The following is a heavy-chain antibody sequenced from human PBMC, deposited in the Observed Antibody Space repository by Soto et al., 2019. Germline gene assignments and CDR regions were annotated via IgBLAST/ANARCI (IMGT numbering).Heavy chain of an antibody. V-gene: IGHV1-3*01. CDR1: GYTFTSYA. J-gene: IGHJ4*02. D-gene: IGHD6-13*01. CDR2: INAGNGNT. Sequence: QVQLVQSGAEVKKPGASVKVSCKASGYTFTSYAMHWVRQAPGQRLEWMGWINAGNGNTKYSQKFQGRGTITRDTSASTAYMELNSLRSEDTAVYYCARPHFSSSYYFDYWGQGTLVTVSS. CDR3: ARPHFSSSYYFDY.